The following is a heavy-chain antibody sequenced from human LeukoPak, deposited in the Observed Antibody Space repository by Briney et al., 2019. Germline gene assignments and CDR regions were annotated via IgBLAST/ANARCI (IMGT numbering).Heavy chain of an antibody. CDR1: GFTFSSYS. Sequence: GGSLRLSCAASGFTFSSYSMNWVRQAPGKGLEWVSSISSSSSYIYYADSVKGRFTISRDNAKNSLYLQINSLRAEDTAVYYCARGYCSSTSCYPTSNDAFDIWGQGTMVTVSS. D-gene: IGHD2-2*01. CDR3: ARGYCSSTSCYPTSNDAFDI. J-gene: IGHJ3*02. V-gene: IGHV3-21*01. CDR2: ISSSSSYI.